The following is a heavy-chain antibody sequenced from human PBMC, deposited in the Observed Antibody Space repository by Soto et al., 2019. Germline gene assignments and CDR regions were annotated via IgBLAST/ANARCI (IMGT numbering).Heavy chain of an antibody. V-gene: IGHV4-59*01. D-gene: IGHD3-22*01. CDR3: SRVPPNYYDSSGYYNRGNYFDY. J-gene: IGHJ4*02. Sequence: QVQLQESGPGLVKPSETLSLTCTVSGGSISNYYWSWIRQPPGKGLESIGYIYYTGSTDYNPSLESRVTISVDTSKNQFSLKLSSVTAADTAVYYCSRVPPNYYDSSGYYNRGNYFDYWGQGTLVTVSS. CDR1: GGSISNYY. CDR2: IYYTGST.